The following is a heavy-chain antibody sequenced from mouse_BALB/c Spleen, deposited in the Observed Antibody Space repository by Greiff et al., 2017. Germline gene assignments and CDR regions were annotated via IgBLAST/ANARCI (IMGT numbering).Heavy chain of an antibody. J-gene: IGHJ2*01. CDR2: ISSGGGST. D-gene: IGHD2-1*01. CDR1: GFAFSSYD. Sequence: VQVVESGGGLVKPGGSLKLSCAASGFAFSSYDMSWVRQTPEKRLEWVAYISSGGGSTYYPDTVKGRFTISRDNAKNTLYLQMSSLKSEDTAMYYCARHNGNYFDYWGQGTTLTVSS. V-gene: IGHV5-12-1*01. CDR3: ARHNGNYFDY.